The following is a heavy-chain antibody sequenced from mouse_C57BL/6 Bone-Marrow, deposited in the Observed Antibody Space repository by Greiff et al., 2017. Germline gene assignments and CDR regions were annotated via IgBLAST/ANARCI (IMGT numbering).Heavy chain of an antibody. D-gene: IGHD1-1*02. CDR1: GFTFSDYG. V-gene: IGHV5-17*01. CDR3: ARLEYYFFYAMDY. J-gene: IGHJ4*01. Sequence: EVKLVESGGGLVKPGGSLKLSCAASGFTFSDYGMHWVRQAPEKGLEWVAYISSGSSTIYYADTVKGRFTISRDNAKNTLFLQMTSLRSEDTAMYYCARLEYYFFYAMDYWGQGTSVTVSS. CDR2: ISSGSSTI.